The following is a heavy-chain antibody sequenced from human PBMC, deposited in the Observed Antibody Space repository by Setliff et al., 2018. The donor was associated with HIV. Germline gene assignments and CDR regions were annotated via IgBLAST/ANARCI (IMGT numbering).Heavy chain of an antibody. CDR2: ILHSGST. CDR1: GGSFSGYY. CDR3: ARGHYYDGSGYYLRAFDI. D-gene: IGHD3-22*01. Sequence: SETLSLTCAVYGGSFSGYYWSWIRQPPGKGLEWIGEILHSGSTNYNPSLKSRVSISVDTSKNQLSPKLSSVTAADTAVYYCARGHYYDGSGYYLRAFDIWGQGTMVTVSS. J-gene: IGHJ3*02. V-gene: IGHV4-34*01.